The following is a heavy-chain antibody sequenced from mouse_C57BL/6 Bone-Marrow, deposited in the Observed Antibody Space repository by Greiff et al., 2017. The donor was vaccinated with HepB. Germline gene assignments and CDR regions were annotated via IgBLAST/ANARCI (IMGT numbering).Heavy chain of an antibody. Sequence: QVQLQQSGAELARPGASVKLSCKASGYTFTSYGISWVKQRTGQGLEWIGEIYPRSGNTYYNEKFKGKATLTADKSSSTAYMELRSLTCEDSAVYFCARWGWLLGMDYWGQGTSVTVSS. V-gene: IGHV1-81*01. CDR3: ARWGWLLGMDY. D-gene: IGHD2-3*01. CDR1: GYTFTSYG. CDR2: IYPRSGNT. J-gene: IGHJ4*01.